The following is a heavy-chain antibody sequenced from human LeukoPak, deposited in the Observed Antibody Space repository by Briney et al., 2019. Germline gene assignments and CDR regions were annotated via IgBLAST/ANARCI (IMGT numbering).Heavy chain of an antibody. V-gene: IGHV3-30*02. CDR3: AKDRQSYYGSGSNWFDP. J-gene: IGHJ5*02. Sequence: GGSLRLSCAASGFTFSSYGMHWVRQAPGKGLEWVAFIRYDGSNKNYADSVKGRFTISRDNSKNTLYLQMNSLRAEDTAVYYCAKDRQSYYGSGSNWFDPWGQGTLVTVSS. CDR2: IRYDGSNK. CDR1: GFTFSSYG. D-gene: IGHD3-10*01.